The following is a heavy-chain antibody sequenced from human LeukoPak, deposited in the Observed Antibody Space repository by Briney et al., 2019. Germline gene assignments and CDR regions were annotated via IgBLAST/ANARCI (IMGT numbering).Heavy chain of an antibody. D-gene: IGHD1-26*01. V-gene: IGHV3-21*04. CDR2: ISSSSSYI. CDR3: ARSRFGGSYHFDY. J-gene: IGHJ4*02. CDR1: GFTFSSYS. Sequence: GGSLRLSCAASGFTFSSYSMNWVRQAPGKGLEWVSSISSSSSYIYYADSAKGRFTISRDNAKNSLYLQMNSLRAEDMAVYYCARSRFGGSYHFDYWGQGILVTVSS.